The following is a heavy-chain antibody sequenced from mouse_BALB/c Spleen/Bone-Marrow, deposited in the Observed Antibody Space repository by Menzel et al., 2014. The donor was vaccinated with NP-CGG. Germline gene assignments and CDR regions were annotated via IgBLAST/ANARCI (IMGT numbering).Heavy chain of an antibody. V-gene: IGHV1-82*01. CDR1: GYAFSSSW. CDR3: ARHAYGNSYWDFDV. Sequence: VQLQESGPALVKPGASVKISCKASGYAFSSSWMNWVKQRPGQGLEWIGRIYPGDGDTNYNGKFKGKATLTADESSSTAYMQLSSLTSVDSAVYFCARHAYGNSYWDFDVWGAGTTVTVSS. CDR2: IYPGDGDT. D-gene: IGHD2-1*01. J-gene: IGHJ1*01.